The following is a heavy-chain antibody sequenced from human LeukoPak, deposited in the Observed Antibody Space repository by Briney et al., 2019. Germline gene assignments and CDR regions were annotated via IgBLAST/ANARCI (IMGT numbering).Heavy chain of an antibody. D-gene: IGHD3-22*01. CDR1: GYTFTSYD. V-gene: IGHV1-8*01. CDR3: ARRRVKSPRWFDP. J-gene: IGHJ5*02. CDR2: MNPNSGNT. Sequence: GASVKVSCKASGYTFTSYDINWVRRATGQGLEWMGWMNPNSGNTGYAQKFQGRVTMTRNTSISTAYMELSSLRSEDTAVYYCARRRVKSPRWFDPWGQGTLVTVSS.